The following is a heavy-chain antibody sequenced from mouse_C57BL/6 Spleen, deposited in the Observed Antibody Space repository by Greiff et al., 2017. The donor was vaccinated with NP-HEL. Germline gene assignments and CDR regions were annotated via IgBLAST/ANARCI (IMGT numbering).Heavy chain of an antibody. CDR2: IYPRSGNT. CDR3: APNWDRFAY. V-gene: IGHV1-81*01. D-gene: IGHD4-1*01. CDR1: GYTFTSYG. Sequence: VQLQQSGAELARPGASVKLSCKASGYTFTSYGISWVKQRTGQGLEWIGEIYPRSGNTYYNEKFKGKATLTADKSSSTAYMELRSLTSEDSAVYFCAPNWDRFAYWGQGTLVTVSA. J-gene: IGHJ3*01.